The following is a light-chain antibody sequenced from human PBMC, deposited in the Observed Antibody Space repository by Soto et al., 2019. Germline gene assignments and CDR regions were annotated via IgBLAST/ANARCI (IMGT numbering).Light chain of an antibody. Sequence: DIHLTQSPSFLSASVGDRVTITCRASQGISSYLAWYQQKPGKAPRLLIYAASTLQSEVPSRFSGSGSGTQFPLSISSLQPEDFATYYCQQVNNYPLTFGQGTRLEIK. V-gene: IGKV1-9*01. CDR2: AAS. CDR1: QGISSY. CDR3: QQVNNYPLT. J-gene: IGKJ5*01.